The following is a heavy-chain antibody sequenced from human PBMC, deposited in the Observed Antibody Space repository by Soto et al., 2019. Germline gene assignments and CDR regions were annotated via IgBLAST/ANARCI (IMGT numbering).Heavy chain of an antibody. CDR2: ISYDGSNK. Sequence: LRLSCAASGFTFSSYGMHWVRQAPGKGLEWVAVISYDGSNKYYADSVKGRFTISRDNSKNTLYLQMNSLRAEDTAVYYCAKDRYDFWSGYSNWFDPWGQGTLGTVSS. CDR1: GFTFSSYG. V-gene: IGHV3-30*18. CDR3: AKDRYDFWSGYSNWFDP. J-gene: IGHJ5*02. D-gene: IGHD3-3*01.